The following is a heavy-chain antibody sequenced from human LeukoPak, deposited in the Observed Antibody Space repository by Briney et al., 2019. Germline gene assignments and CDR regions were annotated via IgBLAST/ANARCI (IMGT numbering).Heavy chain of an antibody. CDR3: GRDGGHSDSSGYYYSYAFDI. J-gene: IGHJ3*02. D-gene: IGHD3-22*01. CDR2: ISSSSYTI. V-gene: IGHV3-48*02. Sequence: PGGSLRLSCAASGFTSGFTFSVYSMNWVRQAPGKGLEWLSYISSSSYTIYYADSVKGRSTISRDNAKSSLYLQMNSLRDEDTAVYYCGRDGGHSDSSGYYYSYAFDIWGQGTLVTVSS. CDR1: GFTSGFTFSVYS.